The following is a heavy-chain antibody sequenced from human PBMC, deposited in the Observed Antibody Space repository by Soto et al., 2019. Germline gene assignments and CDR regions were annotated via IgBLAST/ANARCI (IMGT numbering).Heavy chain of an antibody. V-gene: IGHV1-18*01. Sequence: QVHLVQSGAEVKKPGASVKVSCKGSGYDFTTYGITWVRQAPGQGLEWMAWISAHNGNTAYAQTLQGRVTVTRDTSTGTAYMELGSLRCDDAAVYYCARGRYGDYWGQGDLVTVSS. J-gene: IGHJ4*02. CDR3: ARGRYGDY. D-gene: IGHD1-1*01. CDR1: GYDFTTYG. CDR2: ISAHNGNT.